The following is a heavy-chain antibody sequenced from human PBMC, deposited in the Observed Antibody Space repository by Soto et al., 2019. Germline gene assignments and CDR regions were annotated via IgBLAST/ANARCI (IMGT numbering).Heavy chain of an antibody. J-gene: IGHJ6*03. V-gene: IGHV3-11*01. CDR3: ARIPTVCSSTSCFYYYYYYYMDV. CDR2: ISSSGSTI. Sequence: GGSLRLSCAASGFTFSDYYMSWIRQAPGKGLEWVSYISSSGSTIYYADSVKGRFTISRDKAKNSLYLQMNSLRAEDTAVYYCARIPTVCSSTSCFYYYYYYYMDVWGKGTTVTVSS. D-gene: IGHD2-2*01. CDR1: GFTFSDYY.